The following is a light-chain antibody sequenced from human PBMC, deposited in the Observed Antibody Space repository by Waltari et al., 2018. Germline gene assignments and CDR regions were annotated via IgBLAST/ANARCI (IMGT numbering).Light chain of an antibody. CDR2: EVS. CDR3: SSYTSSSTLLYV. V-gene: IGLV2-14*01. Sequence: QSALTQPASVSGSPGQSITISCTGTSSDVGGYNYASWYQQHPGKAPKLMIYEVSNRPSGVSNRFSGSKSGNTASLTISGLQAEDEADYYCSSYTSSSTLLYVFGTGTKVTVI. CDR1: SSDVGGYNY. J-gene: IGLJ1*01.